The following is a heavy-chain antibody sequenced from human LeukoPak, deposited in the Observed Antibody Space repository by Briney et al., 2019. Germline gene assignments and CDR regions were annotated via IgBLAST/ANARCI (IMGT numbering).Heavy chain of an antibody. D-gene: IGHD6-19*01. CDR1: GRSVSSGSYY. CDR2: IYYSGST. J-gene: IGHJ4*02. CDR3: ARDSLYTSGSTY. V-gene: IGHV4-61*01. Sequence: PSETLSLTCTVSGRSVSSGSYYWSWIRQPPGKGLEWIGYIYYSGSTKYNPSLKSRVTISLDTSNNQFSLKLNSVTAADTAVYYCARDSLYTSGSTYWGQGTLVTVSS.